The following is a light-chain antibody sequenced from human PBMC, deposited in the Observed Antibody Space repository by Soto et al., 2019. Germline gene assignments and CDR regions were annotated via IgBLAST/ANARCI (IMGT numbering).Light chain of an antibody. Sequence: DIVLTQSPDSLAVSLGERATINCKSSQSILYSSNNKNYLAWYQQKPGQPPKLLLYWASTRESGVPDRFIGSGSGTDFTLTISSLQAEDVAVYYCQQYYSTLWTFSQGTKVEIK. CDR2: WAS. CDR3: QQYYSTLWT. J-gene: IGKJ1*01. V-gene: IGKV4-1*01. CDR1: QSILYSSNNKNY.